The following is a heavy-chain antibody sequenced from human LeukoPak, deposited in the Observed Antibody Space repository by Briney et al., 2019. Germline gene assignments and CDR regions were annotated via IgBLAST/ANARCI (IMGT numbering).Heavy chain of an antibody. CDR3: ATGGRDYYDSSGYYYDY. D-gene: IGHD3-22*01. CDR2: IGTAGDT. Sequence: GGSLRLSCAASGFXFSSYDIHWVRQATGKGLEWVSAIGTAGDTYYPGSVKGRFTISRENAKNSLYLQMNSLRAGDTAVYYCATGGRDYYDSSGYYYDYWGQGTLVTVSS. V-gene: IGHV3-13*04. J-gene: IGHJ4*02. CDR1: GFXFSSYD.